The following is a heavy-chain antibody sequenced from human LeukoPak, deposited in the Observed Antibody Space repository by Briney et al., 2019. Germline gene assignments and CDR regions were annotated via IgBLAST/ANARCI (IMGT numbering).Heavy chain of an antibody. J-gene: IGHJ3*02. Sequence: SETLSLTCTVSGDSFSSYYWSWIRRPPGKGLEWIGYISNSGSATYNPSLNSPVTISLDASESQLSLRLSSVTAADTAIYYCARHIPGKRAYDIWGRGTMVTVSS. D-gene: IGHD2-2*02. CDR1: GDSFSSYY. CDR3: ARHIPGKRAYDI. V-gene: IGHV4-59*08. CDR2: ISNSGSA.